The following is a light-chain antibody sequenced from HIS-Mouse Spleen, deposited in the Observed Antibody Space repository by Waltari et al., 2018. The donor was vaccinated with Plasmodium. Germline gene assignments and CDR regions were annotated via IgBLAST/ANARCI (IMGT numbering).Light chain of an antibody. CDR3: QSADSSGTPNWV. V-gene: IGLV3-25*03. J-gene: IGLJ3*02. CDR1: ALPKHY. CDR2: KDS. Sequence: SYELTPPPPVSVSPGQTARIHCSGDALPKHYAYWYQQKPGQAPVLAIYKDSERPSGIPERFSGSSSGTTVTLTISGVQAEDEADYYCQSADSSGTPNWVFGGGTKLTVL.